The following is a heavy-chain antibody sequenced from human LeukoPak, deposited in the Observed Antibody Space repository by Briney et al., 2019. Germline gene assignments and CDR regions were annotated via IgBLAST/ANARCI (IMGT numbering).Heavy chain of an antibody. CDR3: ARGYVQWPSGWFDP. Sequence: GASVKVSCKASGYTFTSYGISWVRQAPGQGLEWMGWITAYSGRTNYAQKLQGRVTMTTDTSTSTAYMELRSLRSDDTAVYYCARGYVQWPSGWFDPWGQGTLVTVSS. V-gene: IGHV1-18*01. CDR2: ITAYSGRT. CDR1: GYTFTSYG. D-gene: IGHD2-2*01. J-gene: IGHJ5*02.